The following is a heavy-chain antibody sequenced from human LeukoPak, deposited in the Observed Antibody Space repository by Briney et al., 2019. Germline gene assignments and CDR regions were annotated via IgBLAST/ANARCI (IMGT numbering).Heavy chain of an antibody. J-gene: IGHJ6*03. CDR3: ARLRFYDSSGYSPCYYMDV. CDR2: IYVTGTT. Sequence: SETLSLTCTVSGGSMFSYHWSWVRQSAGEGLEWVGHIYVTGTTNYSPSLKSRVTMSVDTTKNQFSLKLKSVTAADTAVYYCARLRFYDSSGYSPCYYMDVWGKGTTVIVSS. D-gene: IGHD3-22*01. V-gene: IGHV4-4*07. CDR1: GGSMFSYH.